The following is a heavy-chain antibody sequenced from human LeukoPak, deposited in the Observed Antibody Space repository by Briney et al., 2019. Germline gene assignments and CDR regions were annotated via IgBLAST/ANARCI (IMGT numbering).Heavy chain of an antibody. CDR1: GITFSSYA. D-gene: IGHD3-10*01. CDR3: ARSSGPGEY. Sequence: GGSLRLSCAASGITFSSYAISWVRQAPGRGLEWVSVIYSGGSTYYADSVKGRFTISRDNSKNTLYLQMNSLRAEDTAVYYCARSSGPGEYWGQGTLVTVSS. J-gene: IGHJ4*02. V-gene: IGHV3-66*01. CDR2: IYSGGST.